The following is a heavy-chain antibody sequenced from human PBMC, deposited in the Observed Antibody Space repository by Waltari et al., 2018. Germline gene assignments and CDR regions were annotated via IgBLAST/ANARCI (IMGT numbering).Heavy chain of an antibody. D-gene: IGHD6-13*01. CDR3: AREAAAAVQVYYYYYMDV. CDR2: INHSGST. V-gene: IGHV4-34*01. Sequence: QVQLQQWGAGLLKPSETLSLTCAVYGGSFRGYYWSWIRQPPGKGLEWIGEINHSGSTNYNPSLKSRVTISVDTSKNQFSLKLSSVTAADTAVYYCAREAAAAVQVYYYYYMDVWGKGTTVTVSS. CDR1: GGSFRGYY. J-gene: IGHJ6*03.